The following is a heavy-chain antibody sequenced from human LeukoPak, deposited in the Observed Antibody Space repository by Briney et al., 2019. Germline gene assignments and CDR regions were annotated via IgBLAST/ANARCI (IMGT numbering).Heavy chain of an antibody. CDR1: GGSISSYH. D-gene: IGHD6-19*01. V-gene: IGHV4-59*01. CDR3: AREKVGIAVAGTGVYYYYGMDV. J-gene: IGHJ6*02. CDR2: IYYSGST. Sequence: KPSETLSLTCTVSGGSISSYHWSWIRQPPGKGLEWIGYIYYSGSTNYNPSLKSRATISVETSKNHFSLKLNSVTAADTAVYYCAREKVGIAVAGTGVYYYYGMDVWGQGTTVTVSS.